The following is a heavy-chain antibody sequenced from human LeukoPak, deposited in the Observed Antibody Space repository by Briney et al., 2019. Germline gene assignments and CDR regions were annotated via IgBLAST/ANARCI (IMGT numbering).Heavy chain of an antibody. Sequence: SETLSLTCAVYGGSFSGYYWSWIRQPPGKGLEWIGEINHSGSTNHNPSLKSRVTISVDTSKNQFSLKLSSVTAADTAVYYCARATGTTGLGYWGQGTLVTVSS. CDR3: ARATGTTGLGY. CDR1: GGSFSGYY. V-gene: IGHV4-34*01. CDR2: INHSGST. J-gene: IGHJ4*02. D-gene: IGHD1-1*01.